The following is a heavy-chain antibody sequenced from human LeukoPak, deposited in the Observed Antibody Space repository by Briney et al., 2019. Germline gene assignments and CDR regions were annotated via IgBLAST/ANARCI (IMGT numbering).Heavy chain of an antibody. CDR3: ARDTEKGYSGYPGYFDY. V-gene: IGHV4-39*02. CDR1: GGSISSSTHY. Sequence: PSETLSLTCTVSGGSISSSTHYWGWIRQPPGKGLEWIGNIYYRGSTYYNPSLKSRVTISVDTSKNQFSLKLSSVTAADTAVFYCARDTEKGYSGYPGYFDYWGQGTLVTVSS. J-gene: IGHJ4*02. CDR2: IYYRGST. D-gene: IGHD5-12*01.